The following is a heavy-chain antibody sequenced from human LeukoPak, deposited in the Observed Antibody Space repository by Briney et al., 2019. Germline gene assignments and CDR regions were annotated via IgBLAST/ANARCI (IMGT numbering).Heavy chain of an antibody. V-gene: IGHV4-59*01. D-gene: IGHD3-9*01. CDR1: GGSMRSYY. CDR2: MYYSGST. J-gene: IGHJ4*02. CDR3: ARVTDILTGYFDY. Sequence: SETLSLTCTVSGGSMRSYYWSWIRQPPGKGLEWIGNMYYSGSTNYNPSLKSRVTILVDTSKSQFSLKLSSVTAADTAIYYSARVTDILTGYFDYWGQGTLVTVSS.